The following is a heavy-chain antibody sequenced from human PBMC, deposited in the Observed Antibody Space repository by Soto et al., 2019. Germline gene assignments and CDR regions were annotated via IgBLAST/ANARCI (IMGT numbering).Heavy chain of an antibody. D-gene: IGHD7-27*01. Sequence: CASVKVSCKASGYTFTNYDINWVRQATGQGPEWMGWMNPDSGDTGYVPNFQGRVSMTRSTSISTAYMELSDLRSEDTAVYYCARSRGGTGVHFDFWGQGTQVTVSS. V-gene: IGHV1-8*01. CDR2: MNPDSGDT. CDR1: GYTFTNYD. J-gene: IGHJ4*02. CDR3: ARSRGGTGVHFDF.